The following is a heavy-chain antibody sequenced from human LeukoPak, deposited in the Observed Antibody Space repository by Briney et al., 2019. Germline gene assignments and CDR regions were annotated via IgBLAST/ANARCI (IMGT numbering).Heavy chain of an antibody. CDR1: GYTFTSYD. Sequence: ASVRVSCTASGYTFTSYDFNWVRQATGQRPEWMGWMSPNSGDTGYAQKFQDRVTMTRNTSISTAYMELSSLRSDDTAVYYCARGPPNWGYDYWGPGTLVTVSS. J-gene: IGHJ4*02. D-gene: IGHD7-27*01. V-gene: IGHV1-8*01. CDR3: ARGPPNWGYDY. CDR2: MSPNSGDT.